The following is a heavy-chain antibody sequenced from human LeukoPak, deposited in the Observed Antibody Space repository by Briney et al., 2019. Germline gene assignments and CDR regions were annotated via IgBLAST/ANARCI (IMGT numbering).Heavy chain of an antibody. V-gene: IGHV3-23*01. CDR2: ISGSGGST. CDR1: GFTFSSYA. D-gene: IGHD3-10*01. J-gene: IGHJ4*02. Sequence: TGGSLRLSCAASGFTFSSYAMSWVRQAPGKGLEWVSAISGSGGSTYYADSVKGRFTISRDNSKNTLYLQMNSLRAEDTAVYYCAKDSGFGESYFDYWGQGTLVTVSS. CDR3: AKDSGFGESYFDY.